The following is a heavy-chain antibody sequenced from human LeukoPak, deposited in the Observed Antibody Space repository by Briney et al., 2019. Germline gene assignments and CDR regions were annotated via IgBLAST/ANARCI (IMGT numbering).Heavy chain of an antibody. CDR3: ARPTLQTLGA. J-gene: IGHJ5*02. V-gene: IGHV1-2*02. CDR2: INPNSGDT. D-gene: IGHD3-10*01. Sequence: ASVKVSFKASGYTFTGYYMHWVRQAPGQGLEWMGWINPNSGDTNYAQRFQGRVTMTRDTSISTAYMELSRLTSDDTAVYYCARPTLQTLGAWGQGTLVTVSS. CDR1: GYTFTGYY.